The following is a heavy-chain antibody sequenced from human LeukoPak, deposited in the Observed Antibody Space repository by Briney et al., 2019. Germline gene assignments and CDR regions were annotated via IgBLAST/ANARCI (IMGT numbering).Heavy chain of an antibody. V-gene: IGHV3-48*04. D-gene: IGHD3-10*01. CDR2: ISSSGSTI. CDR3: ARFGDAFDI. Sequence: GGSLRLSCAASGFTFSSYSMNWVRQAPGKGLEWVSYISSSGSTIYYADSVKGRFTISRDNAKNSLYLQMDSLRAEDTAVYYCARFGDAFDIWGQGTMVTVSS. CDR1: GFTFSSYS. J-gene: IGHJ3*02.